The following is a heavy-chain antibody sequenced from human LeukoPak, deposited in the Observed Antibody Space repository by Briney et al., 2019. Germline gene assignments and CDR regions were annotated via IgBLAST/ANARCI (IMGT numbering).Heavy chain of an antibody. Sequence: PGGSLRLSCAASGFTFSTYAIHWVRQAPGKGLQWVGVISYDGSDIYYADSVKGRFTISRDNSKNTLYLQMNSLRAEDTAVYYCARADYGSGSYFGYYYYMDVWGKGTTVTVSS. CDR1: GFTFSTYA. J-gene: IGHJ6*03. D-gene: IGHD3-10*01. CDR3: ARADYGSGSYFGYYYYMDV. CDR2: ISYDGSDI. V-gene: IGHV3-30*04.